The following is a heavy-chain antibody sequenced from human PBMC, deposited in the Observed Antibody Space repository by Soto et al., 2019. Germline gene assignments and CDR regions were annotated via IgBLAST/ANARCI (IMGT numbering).Heavy chain of an antibody. CDR3: ARRFRNDRRGTFDY. V-gene: IGHV4-34*01. CDR1: GGSFSGYY. D-gene: IGHD1-1*01. J-gene: IGHJ4*02. Sequence: QVQLQQWGAGLLKPSETLSLTCAVYGGSFSGYYWSWIRQPPGKGLEWIGEINHSGSTNYNPSLKSRVTXXVXTXXNQFSLKLSSVTAADTAVYYCARRFRNDRRGTFDYWGQGTLVTVSS. CDR2: INHSGST.